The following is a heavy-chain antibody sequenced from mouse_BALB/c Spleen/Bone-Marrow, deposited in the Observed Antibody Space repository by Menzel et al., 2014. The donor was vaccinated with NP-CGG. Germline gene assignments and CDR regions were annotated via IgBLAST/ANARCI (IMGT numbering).Heavy chain of an antibody. CDR3: ARAGLRTNFFAY. J-gene: IGHJ3*01. CDR1: VYTFTDYA. D-gene: IGHD4-1*01. CDR2: ISTYSGNT. Sequence: QVQLQQSGPELVRPGVSEKISCKGFVYTFTDYAMHWVKQSHAKSLEWIGVISTYSGNTPYHQKFKGKATMTVDKSSSTAYMELARLTSEDSAIYYCARAGLRTNFFAYWGQGTPVTVSA. V-gene: IGHV1-67*01.